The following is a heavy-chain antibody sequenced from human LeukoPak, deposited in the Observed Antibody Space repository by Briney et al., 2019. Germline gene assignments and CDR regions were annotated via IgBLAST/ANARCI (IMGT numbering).Heavy chain of an antibody. Sequence: PSQTLSLTCTVSGGSISSGGYYWSWIRQPPGKGLEWIGYIYRSGSTYYNPSLKSRVTISVDRSKNQFSLKLSSVTAADTAVYYCAIAGITGAFDIWGQGTMVTVSS. V-gene: IGHV4-30-2*01. D-gene: IGHD3-16*01. CDR3: AIAGITGAFDI. J-gene: IGHJ3*02. CDR1: GGSISSGGYY. CDR2: IYRSGST.